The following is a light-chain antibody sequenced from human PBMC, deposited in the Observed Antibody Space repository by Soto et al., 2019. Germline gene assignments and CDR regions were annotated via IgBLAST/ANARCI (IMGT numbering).Light chain of an antibody. V-gene: IGKV3-11*01. CDR3: QQRSNWPT. CDR1: QSVSSY. J-gene: IGKJ4*01. Sequence: EIVLTQSPATLSLSPGERATLSCRASQSVSSYLACYQQKPGQAPRLLIYDASNRATGIPARFSGSGSGTGFTLTISSLGPEDFAVYYCQQRSNWPTFGGGTKVEIK. CDR2: DAS.